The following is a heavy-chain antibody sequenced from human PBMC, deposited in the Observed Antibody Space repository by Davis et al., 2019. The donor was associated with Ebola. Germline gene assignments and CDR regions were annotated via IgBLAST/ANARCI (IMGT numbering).Heavy chain of an antibody. D-gene: IGHD6-13*01. Sequence: GESLKISCAASGFTFNTYTMNWVRQAPGKGLEWVSSIDSSSTYISSADSVKGRFTISRDNAKNSLYLQINSLRAEDTAVYYCARGSSSYYYYLIDLWGRGTLVTVSS. J-gene: IGHJ2*01. CDR2: IDSSSTYI. CDR3: ARGSSSYYYYLIDL. V-gene: IGHV3-21*01. CDR1: GFTFNTYT.